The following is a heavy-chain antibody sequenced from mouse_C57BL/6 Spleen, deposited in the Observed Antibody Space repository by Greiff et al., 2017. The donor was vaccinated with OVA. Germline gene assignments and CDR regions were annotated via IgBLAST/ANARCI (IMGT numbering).Heavy chain of an antibody. V-gene: IGHV5-17*01. CDR1: GFTFSDYG. CDR3: ARGDYDPFAY. CDR2: ISSSSSTI. Sequence: EVKLMESGGGLVKPGGSLKLSCAASGFTFSDYGMHWVRQATEKGLEWVAYISSSSSTIYYADTVKGRFTISRDNAKNTLFLQMTSLRSEDTAMYYCARGDYDPFAYWGQGTLVTVSA. J-gene: IGHJ3*01. D-gene: IGHD2-4*01.